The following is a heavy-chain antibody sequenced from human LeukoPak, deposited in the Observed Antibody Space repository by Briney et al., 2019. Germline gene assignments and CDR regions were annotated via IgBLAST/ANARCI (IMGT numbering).Heavy chain of an antibody. CDR3: AKTAQEGSLYYGDYGAFDY. Sequence: GGSLRLSCAASGFTFDDYAMHWVRQAPGKGLEWVSLISWDGGSTYYADSVKGRFTISRDNSKNSLYLQMNSLRAEDTALYYCAKTAQEGSLYYGDYGAFDYWGQGTLVTVSS. J-gene: IGHJ4*02. V-gene: IGHV3-43D*03. CDR1: GFTFDDYA. D-gene: IGHD4-17*01. CDR2: ISWDGGST.